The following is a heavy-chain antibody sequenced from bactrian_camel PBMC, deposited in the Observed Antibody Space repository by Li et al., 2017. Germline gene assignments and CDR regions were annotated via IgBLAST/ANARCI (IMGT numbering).Heavy chain of an antibody. V-gene: IGHV3S40*01. J-gene: IGHJ4*01. CDR3: AKDWAATVDPRRLV. CDR1: GFTFKDYA. D-gene: IGHD4*01. Sequence: VQLVESGGGLVQPGGSLRLSCAASGFTFKDYAMSWIRQRPGKELEWVACLNPYGEAQTYAPAVKGRFVIDRDNAKNTVYLQLNSLKTEDTAMYYCAKDWAATVDPRRLVRGQGTQVTVS. CDR2: LNPYGEAQ.